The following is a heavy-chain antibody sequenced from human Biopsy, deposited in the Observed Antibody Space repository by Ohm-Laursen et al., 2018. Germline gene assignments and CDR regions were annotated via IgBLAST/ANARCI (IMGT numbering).Heavy chain of an antibody. V-gene: IGHV1-8*01. Sequence: GASVTVSCKVSGYIFTSHDINWVRQATGQGLEWMGWMSPNTGNTVYARRFQDRVTMTSDTSTGTAYMELTSLTSDDTAVYFCARWETTLGRSLDSWGQGTLVAVSS. D-gene: IGHD1-26*01. CDR3: ARWETTLGRSLDS. CDR2: MSPNTGNT. J-gene: IGHJ4*02. CDR1: GYIFTSHD.